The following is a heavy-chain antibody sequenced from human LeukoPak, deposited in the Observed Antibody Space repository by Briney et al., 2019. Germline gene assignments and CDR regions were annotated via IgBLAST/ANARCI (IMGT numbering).Heavy chain of an antibody. CDR1: GFTFSSYA. Sequence: GGSLRLSCEASGFTFSSYAMSWIRQAPGKGLAWVSVISSSADSTYYADSVKGRFTISRDNSKNTLFLQMNSLRAEDTAVYYCAKPLEKYTYGGNFDYWGQGILVTVSS. CDR3: AKPLEKYTYGGNFDY. V-gene: IGHV3-23*01. D-gene: IGHD4-23*01. CDR2: ISSSADST. J-gene: IGHJ4*02.